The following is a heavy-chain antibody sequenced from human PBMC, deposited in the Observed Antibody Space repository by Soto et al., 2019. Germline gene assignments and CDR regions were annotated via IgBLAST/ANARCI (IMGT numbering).Heavy chain of an antibody. CDR2: ISYDASNK. J-gene: IGHJ2*01. CDR3: AKTHGPGIAVAGTDWYFEL. Sequence: QVQLVESGGGVVQPGRSLRLSCAASGFTFSSYGIHWVRQAPGKGLEWVAFISYDASNKDYADSVKGRFTISRDNSRNTLYLQMNSLRAEDPAVYFCAKTHGPGIAVAGTDWYFELWGRGTLVTVSS. D-gene: IGHD6-19*01. V-gene: IGHV3-30*18. CDR1: GFTFSSYG.